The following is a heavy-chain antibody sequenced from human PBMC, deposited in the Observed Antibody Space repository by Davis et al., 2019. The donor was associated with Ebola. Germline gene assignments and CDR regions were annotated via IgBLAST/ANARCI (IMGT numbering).Heavy chain of an antibody. CDR2: ISYDGTNK. V-gene: IGHV3-30*04. D-gene: IGHD3-22*01. Sequence: PGGSLRLSCAASGFTFSNHAIHWVRQAPGKGLEWVAVISYDGTNKYYADSAKGRFTISRDKSKNTLYLQMNSLRADDTAMYYCARDYYDNSGDGFDIWGQGTMVTVSS. J-gene: IGHJ3*02. CDR3: ARDYYDNSGDGFDI. CDR1: GFTFSNHA.